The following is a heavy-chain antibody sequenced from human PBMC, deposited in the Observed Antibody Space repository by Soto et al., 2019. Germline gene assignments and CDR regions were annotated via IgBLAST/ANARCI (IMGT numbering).Heavy chain of an antibody. CDR1: GFTFSSYP. D-gene: IGHD1-26*01. Sequence: GGSLRLSCATSGFTFSSYPIHWVRQAPGKGPVWVSRINGDGSSTSYADSVKGRFTISRDNAKNTLYLQMNSLRAEDTGVYYCASIPPSAVGATSEVDYWGQGILVTVSS. CDR2: INGDGSST. V-gene: IGHV3-74*01. CDR3: ASIPPSAVGATSEVDY. J-gene: IGHJ4*02.